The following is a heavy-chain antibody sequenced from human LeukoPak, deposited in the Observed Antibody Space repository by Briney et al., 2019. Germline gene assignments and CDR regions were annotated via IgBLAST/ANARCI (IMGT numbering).Heavy chain of an antibody. J-gene: IGHJ4*02. CDR3: ARTRYYDFWSGYYYFDY. CDR2: ISGSGGSP. V-gene: IGHV3-23*01. Sequence: GGSLRLSCAASGFTFSSYALSWVRQAPGKGLEWVSAISGSGGSPYYADSVKGRFTISRDTSKNTLYLQMSSLRAEDTAVYYCARTRYYDFWSGYYYFDYWGQGTLVTVSS. CDR1: GFTFSSYA. D-gene: IGHD3-3*01.